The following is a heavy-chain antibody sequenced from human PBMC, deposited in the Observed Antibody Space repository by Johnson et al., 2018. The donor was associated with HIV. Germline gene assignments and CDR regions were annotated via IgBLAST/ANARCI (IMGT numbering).Heavy chain of an antibody. Sequence: QVQLVESGGGVVQPGRSLRLSCAASGFTFSSYGMHWVRKAPGKGLEWVAVIWYDGSNKYYADSVKGRFTISRDNSKNTLYLQMNSLRAEDTAVYYCAKELADSSGYYADALDMWGQGTMVTVSS. J-gene: IGHJ3*02. V-gene: IGHV3-33*06. CDR1: GFTFSSYG. CDR2: IWYDGSNK. CDR3: AKELADSSGYYADALDM. D-gene: IGHD3-22*01.